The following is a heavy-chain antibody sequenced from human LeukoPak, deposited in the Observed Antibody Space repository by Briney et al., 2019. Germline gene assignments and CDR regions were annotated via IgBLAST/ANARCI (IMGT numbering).Heavy chain of an antibody. CDR3: AKNFDILTGYLVDY. V-gene: IGHV3-30*18. CDR1: GFTFSSYG. J-gene: IGHJ4*02. Sequence: GGSLRLSCAASGFTFSSYGMHWVRQAPGKGLEWVAVISYDGSNKYYADSVKGRFTISRDNSKNTLYLQMNSLRAEDTAVYYCAKNFDILTGYLVDYWGQGTLVTVSS. CDR2: ISYDGSNK. D-gene: IGHD3-9*01.